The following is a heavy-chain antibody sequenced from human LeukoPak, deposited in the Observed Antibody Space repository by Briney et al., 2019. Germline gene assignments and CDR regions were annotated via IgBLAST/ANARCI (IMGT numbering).Heavy chain of an antibody. D-gene: IGHD2-2*01. CDR1: GGTFSSYA. CDR3: ARVGLGYCSSTSCYFDY. V-gene: IGHV1-69*13. CDR2: IISIFGTA. Sequence: ASVKVSCKASGGTFSSYAISWVRQAPGQGLEWMGGIISIFGTANYAQKFQGRVTITADESTSTAYMELSSLRSEDTAVYYCARVGLGYCSSTSCYFDYWGQGTLVTVSS. J-gene: IGHJ4*02.